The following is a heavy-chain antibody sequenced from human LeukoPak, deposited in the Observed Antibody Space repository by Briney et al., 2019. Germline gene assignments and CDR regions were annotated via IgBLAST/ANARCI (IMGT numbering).Heavy chain of an antibody. V-gene: IGHV4-34*01. J-gene: IGHJ4*02. CDR1: GGSFSGYY. CDR2: INHSGST. Sequence: KPSETLSLTCAVYGGSFSGYYWSWIRQPPGKGLEWIGEINHSGSTNYNPSLKSRVNISVDTSKNQFSLKLSSVTAADTAVYYCARGRQYYYGSGRPRAPFDYWGQGTLVSVSS. D-gene: IGHD3-10*01. CDR3: ARGRQYYYGSGRPRAPFDY.